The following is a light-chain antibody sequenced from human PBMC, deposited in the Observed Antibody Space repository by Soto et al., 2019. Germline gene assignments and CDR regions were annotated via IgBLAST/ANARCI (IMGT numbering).Light chain of an antibody. CDR1: QSFSSSY. CDR2: GAS. J-gene: IGKJ1*01. CDR3: QQYSSSPWT. Sequence: EIVLTQSPGTLSLSPGERATLSCRASQSFSSSYLAWYQQKPGQAPRLLIYGASSRATGIPDRSIGSGSGTGFTLSISRLEPEDCAVYYCQQYSSSPWTFGQGTKGEIK. V-gene: IGKV3-20*01.